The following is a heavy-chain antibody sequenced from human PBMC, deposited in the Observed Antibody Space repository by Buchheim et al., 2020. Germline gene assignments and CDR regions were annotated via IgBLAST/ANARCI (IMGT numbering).Heavy chain of an antibody. D-gene: IGHD3-9*01. CDR2: IYSSGST. CDR1: GGSINNYY. V-gene: IGHV4-59*01. Sequence: QVQLQESGPGLVKPSETLSLSCTVSGGSINNYYWTWIRQSPGKGLEWVGYIYSSGSTTYNPSFESRVTISLDSPTKRFSLKLDSVTAADTAVYYCARAPHYDILTAFDYWGQG. J-gene: IGHJ4*02. CDR3: ARAPHYDILTAFDY.